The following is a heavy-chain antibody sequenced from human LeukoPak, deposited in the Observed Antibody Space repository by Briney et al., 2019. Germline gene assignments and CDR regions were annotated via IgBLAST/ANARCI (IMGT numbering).Heavy chain of an antibody. D-gene: IGHD3-3*01. CDR1: GFTFSSYA. CDR2: ISYDGSNK. V-gene: IGHV3-30*04. CDR3: ARPLYEERLLPDY. Sequence: GRSLRLSCAASGFTFSSYAMHWVRQAPGKGLEWVAVISYDGSNKYYADSVKGRFTISRDNSKNTLYLQMNSLRAEDTAVYYCARPLYEERLLPDYRGQGTLVTVSS. J-gene: IGHJ4*02.